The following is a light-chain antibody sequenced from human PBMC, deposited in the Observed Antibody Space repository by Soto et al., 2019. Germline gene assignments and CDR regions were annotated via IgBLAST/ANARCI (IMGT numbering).Light chain of an antibody. V-gene: IGLV2-14*01. CDR1: SSDVGGYNY. J-gene: IGLJ1*01. Sequence: QPVLTQPASVSGSPGQSITISCTGTSSDVGGYNYVSWYQQHPGKAPKLMIYEVSNRPSGVSNRFSGSKSGNTASLTISGLQAEDEADYYCSSYTSSSPWVFGTGTKVTVL. CDR3: SSYTSSSPWV. CDR2: EVS.